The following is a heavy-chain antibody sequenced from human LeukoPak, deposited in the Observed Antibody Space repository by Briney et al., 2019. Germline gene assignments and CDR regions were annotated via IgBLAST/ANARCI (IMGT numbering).Heavy chain of an antibody. J-gene: IGHJ4*02. CDR1: GFTFSNYG. V-gene: IGHV3-33*01. CDR3: ARETRGYYFDY. CDR2: IWYDGSNR. Sequence: GGSLRLSCAASGFTFSNYGMHWVRQAPGKGLEWVAFIWYDGSNRYYADSVKGRFTISRDNAKNSLYLQMNSLRAEDTAVYYCARETRGYYFDYWGQGTLVTVSS.